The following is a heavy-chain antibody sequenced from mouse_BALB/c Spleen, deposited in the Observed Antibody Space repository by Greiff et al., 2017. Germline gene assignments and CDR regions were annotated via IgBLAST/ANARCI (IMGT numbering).Heavy chain of an antibody. V-gene: IGHV2-6-5*01. D-gene: IGHD1-1*01. CDR1: GFSLTDYG. J-gene: IGHJ2*01. CDR2: IWGGGST. CDR3: AKGSYYYGSSFDY. Sequence: VKLMESGPGLVAPSQSLSITCTVSGFSLTDYGVSCIRQPPGKGLEWLGVIWGGGSTYYNSALKSRLSISKDNSKSQVFLKLNSLQTDDTATYYCAKGSYYYGSSFDYWGQGTTLTVSS.